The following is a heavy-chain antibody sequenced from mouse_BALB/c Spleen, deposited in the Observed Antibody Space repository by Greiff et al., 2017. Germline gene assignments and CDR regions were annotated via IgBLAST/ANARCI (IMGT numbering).Heavy chain of an antibody. CDR2: IYPYNGGT. CDR3: ARPNYYGSDGFAY. J-gene: IGHJ3*01. D-gene: IGHD2-2*01. Sequence: EVQGVESGPELVKPGASVKISCKASGYTFTDYNMHWVKQSHGKSLEWIGYIYPYNGGTGYNQKFKSKATLTVDNSSSTAYMELRSLTSEDSAVYYCARPNYYGSDGFAYWGQGTLVTVSA. V-gene: IGHV1S29*02. CDR1: GYTFTDYN.